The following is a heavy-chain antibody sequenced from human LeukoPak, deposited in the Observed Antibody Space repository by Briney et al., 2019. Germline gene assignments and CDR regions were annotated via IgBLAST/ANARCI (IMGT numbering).Heavy chain of an antibody. D-gene: IGHD3-10*01. CDR3: ARELGVSVRPWLGFDP. CDR2: VIPIFGTA. V-gene: IGHV1-69*13. CDR1: GYTLSELS. J-gene: IGHJ5*02. Sequence: AASVKVSCKVSGYTLSELSMHWVRKAPGQGHEWMGGVIPIFGTANYAQTFQGRVTITADESTSTAYMELSSLRSEDTAVYYCARELGVSVRPWLGFDPWGQGTLVTVSS.